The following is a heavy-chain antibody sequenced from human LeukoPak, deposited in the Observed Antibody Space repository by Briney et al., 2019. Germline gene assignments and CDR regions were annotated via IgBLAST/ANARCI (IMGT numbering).Heavy chain of an antibody. J-gene: IGHJ4*02. D-gene: IGHD2-2*01. CDR1: GYTFTGYY. Sequence: ASVKVSCKASGYTFTGYYMHWVRQAPGQGLEWMGWINPNSGGTNYAQKFQGRVTMTRDTSISTAYMELSRLRSDDTAVYYCARNDGVPALSFDCWGQGTLVTVSS. CDR3: ARNDGVPALSFDC. V-gene: IGHV1-2*02. CDR2: INPNSGGT.